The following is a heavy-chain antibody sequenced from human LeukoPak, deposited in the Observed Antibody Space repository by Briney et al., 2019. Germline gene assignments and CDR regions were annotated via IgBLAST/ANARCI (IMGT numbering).Heavy chain of an antibody. CDR1: GFTVSSNY. J-gene: IGHJ4*02. CDR3: ARDDGYY. CDR2: ISSSGRTI. D-gene: IGHD5-24*01. Sequence: GGSLRLSCAASGFTVSSNYMNWVRQAPGKGLEWVSYISSSGRTIYYADSVKGRFTISRDNAKNSLYLQMNSLRAEDTAVYYCARDDGYYWGQGTLVTVSS. V-gene: IGHV3-48*03.